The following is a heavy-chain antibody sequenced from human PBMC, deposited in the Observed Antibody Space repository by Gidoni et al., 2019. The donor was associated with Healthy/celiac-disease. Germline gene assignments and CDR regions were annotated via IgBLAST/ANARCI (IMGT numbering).Heavy chain of an antibody. D-gene: IGHD3-3*01. V-gene: IGHV5-10-1*03. J-gene: IGHJ4*02. CDR1: GYSFTSYW. CDR3: ARLLLHHDPDFWSGLFG. CDR2: IDPSDSYT. Sequence: EVQLVKSGAEVKKPGESLRISCKGSGYSFTSYWISWVRQVPGKGLEWMGRIDPSDSYTNYSPSFQGHVTISADKSISTAYLQWSSLKASDTAMYYCARLLLHHDPDFWSGLFGWGQGTLVTVSS.